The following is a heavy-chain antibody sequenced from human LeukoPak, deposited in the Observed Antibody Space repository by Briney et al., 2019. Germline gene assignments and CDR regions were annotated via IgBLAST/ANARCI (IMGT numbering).Heavy chain of an antibody. CDR2: INHSGST. J-gene: IGHJ5*02. CDR3: AREVVVAARARLGSEAAT. CDR1: GGSFSGYY. V-gene: IGHV4-34*01. D-gene: IGHD2-15*01. Sequence: SETLSLTCAVYGGSFSGYYWSWIRQPPGKGLEWIGEINHSGSTNYNPSLKSRVTISVDTSKNQFSLKLSSVTAADTAVYYCAREVVVAARARLGSEAATWGQGTLVTVSS.